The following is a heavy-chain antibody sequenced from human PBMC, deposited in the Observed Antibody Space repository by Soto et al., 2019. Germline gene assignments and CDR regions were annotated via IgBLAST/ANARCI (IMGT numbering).Heavy chain of an antibody. J-gene: IGHJ6*02. D-gene: IGHD3-3*01. CDR1: GFTFGDYA. CDR3: SRYDFWSRDRYGMDV. Sequence: GGSLRLSCTASGFTFGDYAMSWVRQAPGKGLERVGFFRSKAYGGTTEYAASVKGRFTISRDESKNIAYLQMNSLKTEDTAVYYCSRYDFWSRDRYGMDVWGQGTTVTVSS. V-gene: IGHV3-49*04. CDR2: FRSKAYGGTT.